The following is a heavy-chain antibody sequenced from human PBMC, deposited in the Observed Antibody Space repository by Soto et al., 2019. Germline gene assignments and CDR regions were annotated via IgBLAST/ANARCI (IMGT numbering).Heavy chain of an antibody. CDR2: INPNSGGT. J-gene: IGHJ4*02. D-gene: IGHD2-2*01. Sequence: ASVKVSCKASGYTFTGYYMHSVRQAPGQGLEWMGWINPNSGGTNYAQKFQGWVTMTRDTSISTAYMELSRLRSDDTAVCYCARAGCISTSCYGGDIVPTILFEYWGQGTLVTVSS. CDR3: ARAGCISTSCYGGDIVPTILFEY. CDR1: GYTFTGYY. V-gene: IGHV1-2*04.